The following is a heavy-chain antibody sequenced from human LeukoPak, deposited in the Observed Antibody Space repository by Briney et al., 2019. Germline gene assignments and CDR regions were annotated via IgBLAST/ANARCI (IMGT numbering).Heavy chain of an antibody. CDR1: GFTFSSYS. V-gene: IGHV3-48*04. CDR2: ISSSGSTI. Sequence: QPGGSLRLSCAASGFTFSSYSMNWVRQAPGKGLEWVSYISSSGSTIYYADSVKGRFTISRDNAKNSLYLQMNSLRAEDTAVYYCARVSLGLDYWGQGTLVTVSS. J-gene: IGHJ4*02. CDR3: ARVSLGLDY.